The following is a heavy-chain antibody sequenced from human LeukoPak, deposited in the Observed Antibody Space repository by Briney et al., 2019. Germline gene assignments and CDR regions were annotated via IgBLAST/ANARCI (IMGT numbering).Heavy chain of an antibody. V-gene: IGHV3-23*01. CDR3: AKDSHYYGSGSPFGAFDI. Sequence: TGGSLRLSCAASGFTFSSYAMSWVRQAPGKGLEWVPAISGSGGSTYYADSVKGRFTISRDNSKNTLYLQMNSLRAEDTAVYYCAKDSHYYGSGSPFGAFDIWGQGTMVTVSS. J-gene: IGHJ3*02. D-gene: IGHD3-10*01. CDR2: ISGSGGST. CDR1: GFTFSSYA.